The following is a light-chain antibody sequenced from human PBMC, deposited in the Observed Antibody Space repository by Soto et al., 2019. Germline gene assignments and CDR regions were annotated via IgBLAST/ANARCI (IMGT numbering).Light chain of an antibody. CDR2: AAS. CDR1: QSISSY. CDR3: QQSYSNLSIT. Sequence: DIQMTQSPSSLSASVGDRVTITCRASQSISSYLNWYQQKPGKAPKLLIYAASSLQSGVPSRFSGSGSGTDFTLTISSLQPEDFATYYCQQSYSNLSITFGQGTRWRL. V-gene: IGKV1-39*01. J-gene: IGKJ5*01.